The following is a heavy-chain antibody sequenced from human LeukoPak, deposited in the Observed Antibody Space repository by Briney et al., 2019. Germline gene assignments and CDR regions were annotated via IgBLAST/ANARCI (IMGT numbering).Heavy chain of an antibody. J-gene: IGHJ6*02. V-gene: IGHV3-23*01. CDR2: ISGGGSST. D-gene: IGHD3-22*01. Sequence: GGSLRLSCAASGFTFSSNAMSWVRQAPGKGLEWVSTISGGGSSTYYADSVKGRFTISRDNSKNTLYLQMNSLRAEDTAVYYCAEVLYDSCGDYYRYYGMDVWGQGTTVTVSS. CDR1: GFTFSSNA. CDR3: AEVLYDSCGDYYRYYGMDV.